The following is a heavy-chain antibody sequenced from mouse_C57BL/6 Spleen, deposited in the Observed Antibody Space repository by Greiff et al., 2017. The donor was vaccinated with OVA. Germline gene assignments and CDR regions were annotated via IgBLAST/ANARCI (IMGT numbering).Heavy chain of an antibody. CDR2: IYPGDGDT. CDR3: ARGSDYDASAY. V-gene: IGHV1-82*01. Sequence: VQLQQSGPELVKPGASVQISCNASGYAFSSSWMNWVKQRPGKGLEWIGRIYPGDGDTNYNGKFKGKATLTADKSSSTAYMQLSSLTSEDSAVYFCARGSDYDASAYWGQGTLVTVSA. CDR1: GYAFSSSW. J-gene: IGHJ3*01. D-gene: IGHD2-4*01.